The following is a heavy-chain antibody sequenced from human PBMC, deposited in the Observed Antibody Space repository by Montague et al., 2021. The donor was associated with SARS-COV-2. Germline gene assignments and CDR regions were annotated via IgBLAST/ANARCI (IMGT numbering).Heavy chain of an antibody. CDR2: TYYSGVA. J-gene: IGHJ5*02. CDR1: GDSMRSSY. D-gene: IGHD3-16*02. V-gene: IGHV4-59*13. Sequence: ETLSLTCTVSGDSMRSSYWNWIRQPPGKGLEYIGYTYYSGVANYNPSLRSRVIISLDTSKNQFSLNLRSVTAADTAVYYCARSVVGGTYRHTRWFDPWGQGTLVTVFS. CDR3: ARSVVGGTYRHTRWFDP.